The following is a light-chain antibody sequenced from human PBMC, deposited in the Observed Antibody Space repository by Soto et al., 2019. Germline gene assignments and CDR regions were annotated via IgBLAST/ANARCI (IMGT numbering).Light chain of an antibody. J-gene: IGLJ1*01. CDR2: EAS. CDR3: GSWDSSLSAYV. Sequence: QSVLTQPPSVSGSPGQSVTISCTGTSTDFVSYNRVSWYQQPPGTAPKLIIYEASNRPSGIPDRFSGSKSGTSATLGITGFQTGDEADYYCGSWDSSLSAYVFGTGTKVTVL. V-gene: IGLV2-18*02. CDR1: STDFVSYNR.